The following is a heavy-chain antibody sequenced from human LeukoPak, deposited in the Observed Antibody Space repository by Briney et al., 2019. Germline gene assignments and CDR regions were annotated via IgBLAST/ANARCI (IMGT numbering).Heavy chain of an antibody. D-gene: IGHD6-13*01. V-gene: IGHV1-18*01. CDR1: GYTFTSYG. Sequence: GASVKVSCTASGYTFTSYGISWVRQAPGQGLEWMGWISAYNGNTNYAQKLQGRVTMTTDTSTSTAYMELRSLRSDDTAVYYCAREAAAGLLFGNYYYYYMDVWGKGTTVTISS. J-gene: IGHJ6*03. CDR3: AREAAAGLLFGNYYYYYMDV. CDR2: ISAYNGNT.